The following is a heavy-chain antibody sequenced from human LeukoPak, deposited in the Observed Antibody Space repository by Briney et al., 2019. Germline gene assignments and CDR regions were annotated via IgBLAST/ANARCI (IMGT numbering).Heavy chain of an antibody. CDR1: GGTFSSYA. CDR3: ARSDDFWSGYDYGMDV. CDR2: IIPIFGTA. D-gene: IGHD3-3*01. J-gene: IGHJ6*02. V-gene: IGHV1-69*13. Sequence: GASVKVSCKASGGTFSSYAISWVRQAPGQGLEWMGGIIPIFGTANYAQKFQGRVTITADESTSTAYMELSSLRSEDTAVYYCARSDDFWSGYDYGMDVWGQGTTVTVSS.